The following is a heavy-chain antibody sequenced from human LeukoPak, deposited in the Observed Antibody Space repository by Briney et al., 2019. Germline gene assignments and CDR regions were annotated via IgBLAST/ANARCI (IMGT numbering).Heavy chain of an antibody. CDR3: ARVGYYYNTIGFYYFDY. J-gene: IGHJ4*02. CDR1: GYTFTGYY. Sequence: ASVKVSCKASGYTFTGYYMHWVRQAPGQGLEWMGWINPNSGGTNYAQKFQGRVTMTRDTSISTAYMELSRLRSDDTAVYYCARVGYYYNTIGFYYFDYWGQGTLVTVSS. D-gene: IGHD3-22*01. V-gene: IGHV1-2*02. CDR2: INPNSGGT.